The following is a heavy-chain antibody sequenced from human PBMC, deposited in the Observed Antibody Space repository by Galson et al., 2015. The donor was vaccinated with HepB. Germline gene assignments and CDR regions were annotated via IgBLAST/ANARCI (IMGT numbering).Heavy chain of an antibody. J-gene: IGHJ6*02. CDR1: GYTFTRYG. D-gene: IGHD2-15*01. CDR3: ARGGMAARSHYYYYYGMDV. CDR2: ISGYNGNA. Sequence: SVKVSCKASGYTFTRYGINWVRQAPGQGLEWMGWISGYNGNANSAQKLQGRVTMTTDTSTSTAYMELRSLRSDDTAVYYCARGGMAARSHYYYYYGMDVRGQGTTVTVSS. V-gene: IGHV1-18*01.